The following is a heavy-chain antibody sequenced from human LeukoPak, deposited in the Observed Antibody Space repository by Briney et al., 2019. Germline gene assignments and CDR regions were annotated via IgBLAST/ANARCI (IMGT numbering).Heavy chain of an antibody. V-gene: IGHV4-59*01. D-gene: IGHD3-3*01. CDR2: IYYSGNS. CDR3: AGWNTDFWSSYHYGMDV. J-gene: IGHJ6*02. CDR1: GGSITSYY. Sequence: SETLSLTCTVSGGSITSYYWNWVRQPPGKGLEWIGYIYYSGNSNYNPSLKSRVTISVDTSKNHFSLKLSSVTAADTAVYYCAGWNTDFWSSYHYGMDVWGQGTTVTVSS.